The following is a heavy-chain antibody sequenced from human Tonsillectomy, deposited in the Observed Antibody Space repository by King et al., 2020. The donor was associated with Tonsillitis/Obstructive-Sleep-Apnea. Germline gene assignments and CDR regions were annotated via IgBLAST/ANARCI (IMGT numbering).Heavy chain of an antibody. Sequence: VQLVESGGEVKKPGASVKVSCKASGYTFTTYGISWVRQAPGQGLEWMGWIRAYNGNTDYAQKFQGRVTLTTDTSTSTAYMELRSLTSDDTAVYFCARDGYCSGGSCYSYWYFDLWGRGTLVTVSS. CDR3: ARDGYCSGGSCYSYWYFDL. D-gene: IGHD2-15*01. V-gene: IGHV1-18*01. CDR1: GYTFTTYG. J-gene: IGHJ2*01. CDR2: IRAYNGNT.